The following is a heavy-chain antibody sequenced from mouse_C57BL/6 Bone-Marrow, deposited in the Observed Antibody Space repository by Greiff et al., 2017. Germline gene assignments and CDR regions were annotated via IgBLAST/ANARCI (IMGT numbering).Heavy chain of an antibody. D-gene: IGHD1-1*01. CDR3: TTIYYGSLAWFAY. CDR2: IDPENGDT. Sequence: VQLQQSGAELVRPGASVKLSCTASGFNIKDDYMHWVKQRPEQGLEWIGWIDPENGDTEYASKFQGKATITADKSSNTAYLQLSSLTSEDTAVFYCTTIYYGSLAWFAYWGQGTLVTVSA. J-gene: IGHJ3*01. V-gene: IGHV14-4*01. CDR1: GFNIKDDY.